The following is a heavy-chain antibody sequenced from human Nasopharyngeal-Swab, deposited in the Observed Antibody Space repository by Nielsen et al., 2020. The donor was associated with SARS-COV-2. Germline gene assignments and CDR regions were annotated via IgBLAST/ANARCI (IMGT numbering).Heavy chain of an antibody. J-gene: IGHJ4*02. Sequence: CRAPGKGLEWIGRIYYSGSTYYNPSLKSRVTISVDTPKNQFSLKLSSVTAADTAVYYCARQGGWYFDYWGQGTLVTVSS. D-gene: IGHD6-19*01. CDR3: ARQGGWYFDY. V-gene: IGHV4-39*01. CDR2: IYYSGST.